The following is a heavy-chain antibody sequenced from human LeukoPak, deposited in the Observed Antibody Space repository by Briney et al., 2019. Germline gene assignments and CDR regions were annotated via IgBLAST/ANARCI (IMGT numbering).Heavy chain of an antibody. Sequence: PGGSLRLSCAASGITFSSYGMHWVRQAPGKGLEWVAVISYDGSNKYYADSVKGRFTISRDNSKNTLYLQMNSLRAEDTAVYYCARDPWSRSSWGVNNWFDPWGQGTLVTVSS. CDR1: GITFSSYG. V-gene: IGHV3-30*03. CDR3: ARDPWSRSSWGVNNWFDP. D-gene: IGHD6-13*01. J-gene: IGHJ5*02. CDR2: ISYDGSNK.